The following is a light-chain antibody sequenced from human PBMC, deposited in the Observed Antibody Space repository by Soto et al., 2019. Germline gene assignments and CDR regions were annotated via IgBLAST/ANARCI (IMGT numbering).Light chain of an antibody. CDR3: QVWDSSNYHYV. CDR2: EDR. V-gene: IGLV3-21*02. Sequence: SYALTQPPSVSAAPGQTARITCGGDDIGSKSVHWYQQKPGQAPVLVVYEDRARPSGIPERISGSNSGNTATLTISRVEDGDEADYYCQVWDSSNYHYVFGSGTKVTVL. CDR1: DIGSKS. J-gene: IGLJ1*01.